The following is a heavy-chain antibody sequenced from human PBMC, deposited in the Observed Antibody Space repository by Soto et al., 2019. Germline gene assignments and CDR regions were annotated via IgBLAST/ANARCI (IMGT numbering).Heavy chain of an antibody. D-gene: IGHD3-9*01. J-gene: IGHJ4*02. Sequence: GGSLRLSCAASGFTFSSYAMSWVRQAPGKGLEWVSAISGSGGSTYYADSVKGRFTISRDNSKNTLYLQMNSLRAEDTAVYYCAKDYYDILTGYYRLFDYWGQGTLVTVSS. CDR1: GFTFSSYA. CDR3: AKDYYDILTGYYRLFDY. V-gene: IGHV3-23*01. CDR2: ISGSGGST.